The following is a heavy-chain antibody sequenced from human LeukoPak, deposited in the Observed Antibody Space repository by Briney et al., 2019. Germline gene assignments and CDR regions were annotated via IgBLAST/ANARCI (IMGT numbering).Heavy chain of an antibody. CDR1: GFTLSSYM. V-gene: IGHV3-23*01. J-gene: IGHJ4*02. CDR2: ISGSAGGT. CDR3: TKDPLGY. Sequence: PGGSLRLSCAASGFTLSSYMMSWVRQAPGKGLEWVSGISGSAGGTFYSDSVRGRFTISRDSPKNTLYLQMNSLRVEDTAVYYCTKDPLGYWGQGTLVTVSS.